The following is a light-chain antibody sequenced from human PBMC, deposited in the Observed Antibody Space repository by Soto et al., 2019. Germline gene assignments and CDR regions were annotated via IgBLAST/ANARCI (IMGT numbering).Light chain of an antibody. V-gene: IGKV3-20*01. CDR3: QQYGSSPAMYT. J-gene: IGKJ2*01. CDR1: QSVSSSY. Sequence: EIVLTQSPGTLSLSPGERATLSCRASQSVSSSYLAWYQQKPGQAPRLLIYGASSRATGIPDRLSGSGSRTDFTRPISRLESEDFAVYYCQQYGSSPAMYTLGKGTKLEIK. CDR2: GAS.